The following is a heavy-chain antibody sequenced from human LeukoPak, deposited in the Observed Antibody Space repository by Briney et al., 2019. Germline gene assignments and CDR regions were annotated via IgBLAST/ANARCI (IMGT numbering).Heavy chain of an antibody. CDR2: IYYSGST. CDR1: GGSISSGGYY. Sequence: PSETLSLTCTVSGGSISSGGYYWSWIRQHPGKGLEWIGYIYYSGSTYYNPSLKSRVTISVDTSKNQISLKLSSVTAADTAVYYCARVPGDTAMVTYYFDYWGQGTLVTVSS. D-gene: IGHD5-18*01. J-gene: IGHJ4*02. V-gene: IGHV4-31*03. CDR3: ARVPGDTAMVTYYFDY.